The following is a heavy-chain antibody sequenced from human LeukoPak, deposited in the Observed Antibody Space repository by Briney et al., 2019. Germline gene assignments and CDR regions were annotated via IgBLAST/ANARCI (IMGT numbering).Heavy chain of an antibody. CDR1: GGSMSDSIT. CDR3: AKVLTAAGLDL. CDR2: IHDDGRT. J-gene: IGHJ5*02. V-gene: IGHV4/OR15-8*01. D-gene: IGHD6-25*01. Sequence: SETLSLTCSVSGGSMSDSITWGWVRQPPGKGLEWLANIHDDGRTAPNPSLRSRLTISQDRSKNQFSLKVSSVTAADTAFYYCAKVLTAAGLDLWGQGIPVTVSS.